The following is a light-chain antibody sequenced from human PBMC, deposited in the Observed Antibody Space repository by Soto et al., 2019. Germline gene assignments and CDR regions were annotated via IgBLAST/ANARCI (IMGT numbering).Light chain of an antibody. CDR1: HLVDIY. J-gene: IGKJ5*01. Sequence: EAVVTQSPATLSLSPRETATLSCRASHLVDIYVAWYQQKPGQAPRLLIYDASNRATGIPARFSGSGSGTDFTLTISSLEPEDFAVYYCQQRKYWPPLTFGQGTRLE. CDR2: DAS. V-gene: IGKV3-11*01. CDR3: QQRKYWPPLT.